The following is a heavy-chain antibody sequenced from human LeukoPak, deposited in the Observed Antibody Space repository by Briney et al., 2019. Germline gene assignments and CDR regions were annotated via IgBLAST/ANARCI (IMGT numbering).Heavy chain of an antibody. CDR2: ISSSSSYI. V-gene: IGHV3-21*01. CDR3: ARERRSAGCSSTSCYFPRYFDY. D-gene: IGHD2-2*01. J-gene: IGHJ4*02. CDR1: GFTFSSYR. Sequence: PGGSLRLSCAASGFTFSSYRMNWVRQAPGKGLEWVSSISSSSSYIYYADSVKGRFTISRDNAKNSLYLQMNSLRAEDTAVYYCARERRSAGCSSTSCYFPRYFDYWGQGTLVTVSS.